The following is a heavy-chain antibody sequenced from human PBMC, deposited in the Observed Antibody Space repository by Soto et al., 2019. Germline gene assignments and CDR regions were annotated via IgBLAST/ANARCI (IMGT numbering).Heavy chain of an antibody. CDR3: ARESASIAARRGDYYYYYYMDV. CDR1: GYTFTSCG. D-gene: IGHD6-6*01. J-gene: IGHJ6*03. CDR2: ISAYNGNT. V-gene: IGHV1-18*01. Sequence: GASVKVSCKASGYTFTSCGISWVRQAPGQGLEWMGWISAYNGNTNYAQKLQGRVTMTTDTSTSTAYMELRSLRSDDTAVYYCARESASIAARRGDYYYYYYMDVWGKGATVTVSS.